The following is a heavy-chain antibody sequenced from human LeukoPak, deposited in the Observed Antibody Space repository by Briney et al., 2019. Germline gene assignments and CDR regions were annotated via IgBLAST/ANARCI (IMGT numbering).Heavy chain of an antibody. CDR1: GGTFISYA. Sequence: SVKVSCKASGGTFISYAISWVRQAPGQGLEWMGGIIPIFGTANYAQKFQGRVTITTDKSTSTAYMELSSLRSEDTAVYYCASEEWSRGYYYYMDVWGKGTTVTVSS. V-gene: IGHV1-69*05. D-gene: IGHD3-3*01. CDR3: ASEEWSRGYYYYMDV. CDR2: IIPIFGTA. J-gene: IGHJ6*03.